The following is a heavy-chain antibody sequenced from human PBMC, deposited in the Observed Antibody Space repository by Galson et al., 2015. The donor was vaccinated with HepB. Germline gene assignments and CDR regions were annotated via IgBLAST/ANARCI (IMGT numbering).Heavy chain of an antibody. CDR3: AKPRGLFGVANTPDDAFDI. CDR1: GFTFSSYG. V-gene: IGHV3-30*18. D-gene: IGHD3-3*01. J-gene: IGHJ3*02. CDR2: ISYDGSNK. Sequence: SLRLSCAASGFTFSSYGMHWVRQAPGKGLEWVAVISYDGSNKYYADSVKGRFTISRDNSKNTLYLQMNSLRAEDTAVYYCAKPRGLFGVANTPDDAFDIWGQGTMVTVSS.